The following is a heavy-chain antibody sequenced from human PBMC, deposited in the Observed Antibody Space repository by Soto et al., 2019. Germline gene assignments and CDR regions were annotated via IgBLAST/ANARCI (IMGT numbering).Heavy chain of an antibody. V-gene: IGHV1-3*01. CDR1: GYTFTTYA. CDR3: ARAGDDCSTTTCYVIDY. J-gene: IGHJ4*02. Sequence: QVQLVQSGAEVKKPGASVKVSCKASGYTFTTYAIHWVRQAPGQRLEWMAWINAGKGNTKYSQNFQGRVTVTRDTSASTAYMEMNSLRSEDTAVYYCARAGDDCSTTTCYVIDYWGQGSMVTVSS. D-gene: IGHD2-2*01. CDR2: INAGKGNT.